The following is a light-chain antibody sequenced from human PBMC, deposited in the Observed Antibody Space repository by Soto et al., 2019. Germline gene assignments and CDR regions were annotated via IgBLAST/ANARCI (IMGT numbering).Light chain of an antibody. Sequence: DIQMTQSRATLSASVGDRVTITCRASQSISSWLAWYQQKPGKAPKLLIYKASSLESGVPSRCSGSGSGTEFTLTISSLRPDDFATYYCQQYNSWWTFGQGTKVEIK. J-gene: IGKJ1*01. V-gene: IGKV1-5*03. CDR2: KAS. CDR1: QSISSW. CDR3: QQYNSWWT.